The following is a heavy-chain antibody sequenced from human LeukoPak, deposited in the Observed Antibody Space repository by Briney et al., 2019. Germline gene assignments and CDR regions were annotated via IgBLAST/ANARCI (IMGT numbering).Heavy chain of an antibody. D-gene: IGHD5-24*01. CDR2: IYYSGST. J-gene: IGHJ6*03. CDR3: ARTGDGSNFYNYYYMDV. Sequence: SETLSLTCTVSGDSISSHYWSWIRQPPGKGLEWIGYIYYSGSTNYNPSLKSRATISVDMLNKEFSLTLTSVTAADTAVYFCARTGDGSNFYNYYYMDVWGKGTTVIVSS. CDR1: GDSISSHY. V-gene: IGHV4-59*11.